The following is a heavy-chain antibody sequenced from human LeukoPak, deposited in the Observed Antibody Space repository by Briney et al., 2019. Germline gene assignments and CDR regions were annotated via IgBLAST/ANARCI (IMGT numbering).Heavy chain of an antibody. V-gene: IGHV3-23*01. CDR1: GFTFNSYA. CDR3: AKGYVEGLLQYIDY. D-gene: IGHD3-3*01. J-gene: IGHJ4*02. Sequence: GGSLRLSCAASGFTFNSYAVTWVRQAPGKGLEWVSAISGSGGSTHYADSVRGRFTISRDNSKNTLYLQMNSLRAEDTAVYYCAKGYVEGLLQYIDYWRQGTLVTVSS. CDR2: ISGSGGST.